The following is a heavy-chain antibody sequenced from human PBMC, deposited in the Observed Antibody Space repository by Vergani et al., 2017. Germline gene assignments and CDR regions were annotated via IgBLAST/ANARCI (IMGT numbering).Heavy chain of an antibody. V-gene: IGHV1-2*02. J-gene: IGHJ5*02. Sequence: QVQLVQSGAEVQKPGASVKVSCKASGYTFTGYYMHWVRQAPGQGLEWMGWINPNSGGTNYAQKFQGRVTMPRDPSISTAYMELSRLRSDDTAVYYCAIAMIVVGNWFDPWGQGTLVTVSS. CDR2: INPNSGGT. D-gene: IGHD3-22*01. CDR1: GYTFTGYY. CDR3: AIAMIVVGNWFDP.